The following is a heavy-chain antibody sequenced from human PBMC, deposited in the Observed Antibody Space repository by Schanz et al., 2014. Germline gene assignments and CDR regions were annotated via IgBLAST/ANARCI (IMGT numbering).Heavy chain of an antibody. CDR2: INPNSGGT. J-gene: IGHJ6*02. V-gene: IGHV1-2*06. CDR1: GGTLQSYT. Sequence: QVQLVQSGAEVKKPGSSVKVSCKASGGTLQSYTFSWVRQAPGQGLEYMGRINPNSGGTNFAQKFQGRVTMTRDTSISTVYMELSRLRSDDTAVYYCARVRSEDYGGMDVWGQGTTVTVSS. CDR3: ARVRSEDYGGMDV.